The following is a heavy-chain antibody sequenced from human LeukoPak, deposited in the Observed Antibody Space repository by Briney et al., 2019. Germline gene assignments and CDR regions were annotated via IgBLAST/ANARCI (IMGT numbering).Heavy chain of an antibody. CDR3: ARDVGATPGYFDY. D-gene: IGHD1-26*01. CDR1: GYSISSGYY. V-gene: IGHV4-38-2*02. Sequence: SETLSLTCTVSGYSISSGYYWGWIRQPPGKGLEWIGSIYHSGSTYYNPSLKSRVTISVDTSKNQFSLKLSSVTAADTAVYYCARDVGATPGYFDYWGQGTLVTVSS. J-gene: IGHJ4*02. CDR2: IYHSGST.